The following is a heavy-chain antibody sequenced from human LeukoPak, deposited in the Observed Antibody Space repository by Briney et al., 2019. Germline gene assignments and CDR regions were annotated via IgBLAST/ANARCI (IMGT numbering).Heavy chain of an antibody. CDR3: VGTIASRGSEY. J-gene: IGHJ4*02. CDR2: LPPDELGI. D-gene: IGHD6-6*01. V-gene: IGHV3-74*01. CDR1: GFTFNDYY. Sequence: GGSLRLSCATSGFTFNDYYMSWMRQAPGMGLVWVSRLPPDELGIIYADSVKGRFTVSRDNAKNTVYLQMNNLRVDDTAMYYCVGTIASRGSEYWGQGALVTVSS.